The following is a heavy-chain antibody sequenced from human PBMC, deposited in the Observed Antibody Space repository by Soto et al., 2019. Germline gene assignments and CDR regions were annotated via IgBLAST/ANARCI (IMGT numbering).Heavy chain of an antibody. Sequence: QLQLQESGPGLVKPSETLSLTCTVSGGSISSSSYYWGWIRQPPGKGLEWIGSIYYSGSTYYNPSLKSRVTISVDTSKNQFSLKLSSVTAADTAVYYCARQGYSYGCDYWGQGTLVTVSS. J-gene: IGHJ4*02. CDR2: IYYSGST. CDR1: GGSISSSSYY. CDR3: ARQGYSYGCDY. V-gene: IGHV4-39*01. D-gene: IGHD5-18*01.